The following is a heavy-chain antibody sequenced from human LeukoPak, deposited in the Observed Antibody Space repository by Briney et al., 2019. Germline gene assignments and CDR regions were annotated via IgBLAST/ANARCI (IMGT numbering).Heavy chain of an antibody. CDR3: ARGHRGFDY. CDR1: GGSVSSSSYY. D-gene: IGHD1-26*01. CDR2: IYYSGST. Sequence: SETLSLTCTVSGGSVSSSSYYGGWIRQPPGKGLEWIGSIYYSGSTYYNPSLKSRVTISVDTSKNQFSLKLSSVTAADTAVYYCARGHRGFDYWGQGTLVTVSS. V-gene: IGHV4-39*01. J-gene: IGHJ4*02.